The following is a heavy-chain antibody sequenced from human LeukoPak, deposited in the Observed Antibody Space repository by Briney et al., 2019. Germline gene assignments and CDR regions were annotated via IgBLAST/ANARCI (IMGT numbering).Heavy chain of an antibody. CDR2: IYYSGST. J-gene: IGHJ3*02. CDR1: GGSISSGSYY. D-gene: IGHD2-8*01. CDR3: ARDRDAISGAFDI. Sequence: SETLSLTCTVSGGSISSGSYYWSWVRQPPGKGLEWIGYIYYSGSTNYNPSLKSQVTISVDTSKNQFSLKLSSVTAADTAVYYCARDRDAISGAFDIWGQGTMVTVSS. V-gene: IGHV4-61*01.